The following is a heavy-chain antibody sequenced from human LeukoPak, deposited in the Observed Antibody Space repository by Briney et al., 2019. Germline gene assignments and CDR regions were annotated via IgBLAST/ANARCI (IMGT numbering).Heavy chain of an antibody. CDR2: MNPNSGNT. CDR3: AKNYYDRGGFDY. J-gene: IGHJ4*02. D-gene: IGHD3-22*01. CDR1: GYTFTSYD. Sequence: GASVKVSCKASGYTFTSYDINWVRQATGQGLEWMGWMNPNSGNTGYAQKFQGRVTMTRNTSISTAYMELSSLRSEDTAVYYCAKNYYDRGGFDYWGQGTLVTVSS. V-gene: IGHV1-8*01.